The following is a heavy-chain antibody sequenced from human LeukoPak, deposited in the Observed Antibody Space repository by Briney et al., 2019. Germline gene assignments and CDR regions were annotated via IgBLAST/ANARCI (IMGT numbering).Heavy chain of an antibody. Sequence: GGSLRLSCAASGFTFSSYGMHWVRQAPGKGLEWVAVISYDGSNKYYADSVKGRFTISRDNSKNTLYLQMNSLRAEDTAVYYCARDYDAPDPGIAAALSYWGQGTLVTVSS. D-gene: IGHD6-13*01. CDR1: GFTFSSYG. CDR3: ARDYDAPDPGIAAALSY. V-gene: IGHV3-30*03. J-gene: IGHJ4*02. CDR2: ISYDGSNK.